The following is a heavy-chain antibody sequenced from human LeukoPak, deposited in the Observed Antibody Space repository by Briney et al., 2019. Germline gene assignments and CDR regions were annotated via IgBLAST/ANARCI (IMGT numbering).Heavy chain of an antibody. Sequence: GGSLRLFCAASGFTISSNYMSWVRQAPGKGLEWVSVIYSGGSTYYPGSVKGRFTISRDHSKNTLYLQMNSLRAEDTAVYYCAREDSSSSLDYWGQGTLVTVSS. CDR3: AREDSSSSLDY. V-gene: IGHV3-66*01. CDR2: IYSGGST. D-gene: IGHD6-13*01. CDR1: GFTISSNY. J-gene: IGHJ4*02.